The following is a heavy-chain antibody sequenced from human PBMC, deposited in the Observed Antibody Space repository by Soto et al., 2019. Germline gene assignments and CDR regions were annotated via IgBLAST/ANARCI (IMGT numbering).Heavy chain of an antibody. J-gene: IGHJ4*02. D-gene: IGHD3-22*01. CDR3: TTDSTTYYYDSSAHHSPERYFDY. V-gene: IGHV3-15*01. CDR2: IKSKTDGGTT. Sequence: PGGSLRLSCAASGFTFSNAWMSWVRQAPGKGLEWVGRIKSKTDGGTTDYAAPVKGRFTISRDDSKNTLYLQMNSLKTEDTAVYYCTTDSTTYYYDSSAHHSPERYFDYWGQGTLVTVS. CDR1: GFTFSNAW.